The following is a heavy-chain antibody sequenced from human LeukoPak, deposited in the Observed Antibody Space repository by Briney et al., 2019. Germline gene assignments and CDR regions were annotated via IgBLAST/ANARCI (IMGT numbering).Heavy chain of an antibody. CDR2: ISAYNGNT. CDR3: ARDREGGYSGYDLTIDY. V-gene: IGHV1-18*01. CDR1: GYTFTSYG. J-gene: IGHJ4*02. Sequence: ASVKASCKASGYTFTSYGISWVRQAPGQGLEWMGWISAYNGNTNYAQKLQGRVTMTTDTSTSTAYMELRSLRSDDTAVYYCARDREGGYSGYDLTIDYWGQGTLVTVSS. D-gene: IGHD5-12*01.